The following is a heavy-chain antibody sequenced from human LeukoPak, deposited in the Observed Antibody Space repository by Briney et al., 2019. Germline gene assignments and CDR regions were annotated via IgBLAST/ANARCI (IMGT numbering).Heavy chain of an antibody. Sequence: GRSLRLSCAASGFTFSTYAMHWVRQAPGKGLEWVAVISYDGSSKYNADSVKGRFTISRDNSKNTLYLQMNSLRAEDTAVYYCVRQLSGAFDIWGQGTMVTVSS. V-gene: IGHV3-30*04. CDR2: ISYDGSSK. D-gene: IGHD5-18*01. CDR3: VRQLSGAFDI. CDR1: GFTFSTYA. J-gene: IGHJ3*02.